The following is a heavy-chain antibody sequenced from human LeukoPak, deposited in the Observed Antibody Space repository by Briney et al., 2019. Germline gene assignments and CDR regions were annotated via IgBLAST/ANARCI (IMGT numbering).Heavy chain of an antibody. V-gene: IGHV3-23*01. CDR1: GITLSNYG. D-gene: IGHD3-22*01. Sequence: GGSLRLSCAVSGITLSNYGMSWVRQAPGKGLEWVAGISDSGGRTNYADSVKGRFTISRDNPKNTLYLQMNSLRAEDTAVYFCAKRGVVIRVILVGFHREAYYFDSWGQGALVTVCS. CDR3: AKRGVVIRVILVGFHREAYYFDS. J-gene: IGHJ4*02. CDR2: ISDSGGRT.